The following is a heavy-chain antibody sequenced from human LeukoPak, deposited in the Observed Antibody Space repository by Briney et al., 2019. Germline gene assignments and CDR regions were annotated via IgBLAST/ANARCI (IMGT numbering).Heavy chain of an antibody. CDR3: ARLDHSLWITDY. J-gene: IGHJ4*02. Sequence: SETLSLTCTVSGASISNSFYYWGWIRQPPGTGLEWIGHIRYSGSTYHNPSLKSRVTISVDTSKNQVSLNLSSVTAADTAIYYCARLDHSLWITDYRGQGTLVTVSS. CDR1: GASISNSFYY. V-gene: IGHV4-39*01. CDR2: IRYSGST. D-gene: IGHD2-2*03.